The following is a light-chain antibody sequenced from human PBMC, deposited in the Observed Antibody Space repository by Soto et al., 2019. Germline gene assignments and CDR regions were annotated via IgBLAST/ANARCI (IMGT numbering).Light chain of an antibody. CDR2: TSS. J-gene: IGKJ4*01. V-gene: IGKV1-39*01. Sequence: IEMTQSPASLSASVGDRVTITCRASQTIATYLNWFQHKSGRAPKLLIYTSSSVNSGVSSRFRGSGSGKDFTLTLKGGPAEDSCTYFCPKDYSSLVTFGAGTKVEIK. CDR3: PKDYSSLVT. CDR1: QTIATY.